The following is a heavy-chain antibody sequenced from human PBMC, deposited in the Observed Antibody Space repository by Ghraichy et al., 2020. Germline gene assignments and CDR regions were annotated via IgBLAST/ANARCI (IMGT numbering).Heavy chain of an antibody. CDR2: ISYGGNNK. Sequence: WGSLRLSCAASGFTFSSYAIHWVRQAPGEGLEWVALISYGGNNKYYADSVKGRFTISRDISKNTLYLQMNSLRAEDTAVYYCARYSGSYSYFDYWGQGTLVTVSS. D-gene: IGHD1-26*01. CDR1: GFTFSSYA. CDR3: ARYSGSYSYFDY. J-gene: IGHJ4*02. V-gene: IGHV3-30*04.